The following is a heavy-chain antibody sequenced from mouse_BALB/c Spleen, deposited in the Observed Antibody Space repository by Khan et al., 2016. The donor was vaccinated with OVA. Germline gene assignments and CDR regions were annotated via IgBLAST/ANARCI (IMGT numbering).Heavy chain of an antibody. V-gene: IGHV14-1*02. Sequence: VQLKQSGAELVRPGALVKLSCKASDFNIKDYYIHWVKQRPEQGLEWIGWIDPENGNTIYDPKFRDKANITADTSSNTAYLQLSSLTSEDTAVYYCARSGYFAWFPYWGQGTLVTVSA. D-gene: IGHD2-2*01. CDR2: IDPENGNT. J-gene: IGHJ3*01. CDR1: DFNIKDYY. CDR3: ARSGYFAWFPY.